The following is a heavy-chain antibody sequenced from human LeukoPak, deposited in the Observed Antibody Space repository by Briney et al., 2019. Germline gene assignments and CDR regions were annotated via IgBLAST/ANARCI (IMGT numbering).Heavy chain of an antibody. Sequence: GGSLRLSCAASGFTFGDYSMHWVRQTPGEGLEWVSLINGDALTAHYGDSVRGRFTISRNNSKNSLYLRMNGLRTEDTAFYYCAKGLHGVSFSFDYWGRGTLVTVSS. CDR3: AKGLHGVSFSFDY. D-gene: IGHD5-24*01. CDR1: GFTFGDYS. J-gene: IGHJ4*02. V-gene: IGHV3-43*02. CDR2: INGDALTA.